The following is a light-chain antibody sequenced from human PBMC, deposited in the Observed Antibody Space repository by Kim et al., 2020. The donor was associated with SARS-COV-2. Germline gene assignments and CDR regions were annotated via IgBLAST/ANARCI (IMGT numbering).Light chain of an antibody. V-gene: IGLV1-51*01. J-gene: IGLJ2*01. CDR2: DND. CDR3: GPWDSSLSAAV. Sequence: QSVLTQPPSVSAAPGQKVTISCSGSSSNIGNNYVSWYQQLPGTAPKLLIYDNDKRPSGIPDRFSGSKSGTSATLGITGLQSGDEADYYCGPWDSSLSAAVFGGGTQLTVL. CDR1: SSNIGNNY.